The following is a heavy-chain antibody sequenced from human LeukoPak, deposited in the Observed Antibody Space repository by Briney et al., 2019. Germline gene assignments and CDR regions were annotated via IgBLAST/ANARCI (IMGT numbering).Heavy chain of an antibody. D-gene: IGHD3-22*01. J-gene: IGHJ4*02. V-gene: IGHV3-23*01. CDR2: ISGSGGST. CDR1: GFTFSSYA. Sequence: GGSLRLSCVASGFTFSSYARSWVRQAPGKGLEWVSAISGSGGSTYYADSVKGRFTISRDNSKNTLYLQINSLRAEDTAVYYCAIHPYYDSSGYPYYFDYWGQGTLVTVSS. CDR3: AIHPYYDSSGYPYYFDY.